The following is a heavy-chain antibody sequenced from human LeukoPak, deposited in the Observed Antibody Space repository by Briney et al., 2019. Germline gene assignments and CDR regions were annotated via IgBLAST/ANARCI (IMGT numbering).Heavy chain of an antibody. V-gene: IGHV3-23*01. Sequence: GGSLRLSCAASGFTFSTYTLNWVHQAPGKGLEWVSAISDSGGAIFYADSVKGRFTMSRDNSKNSLFLQMNSLRAEDTALYYCARIGSAAFTDYWGQGTLVTVSS. J-gene: IGHJ4*02. CDR2: ISDSGGAI. CDR1: GFTFSTYT. CDR3: ARIGSAAFTDY. D-gene: IGHD3-3*02.